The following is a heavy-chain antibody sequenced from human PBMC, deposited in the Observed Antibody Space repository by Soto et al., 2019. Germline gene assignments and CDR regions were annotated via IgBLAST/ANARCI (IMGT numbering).Heavy chain of an antibody. J-gene: IGHJ4*02. V-gene: IGHV4-34*01. CDR1: GGSFSGYY. CDR2: INHSGST. Sequence: SETLSLTCAVYGGSFSGYYWSWIRQPPGKGLEWIGEINHSGSTNYNPSLKSRVTISVDTSKNQFSLKLSSVTAADTAVYYCARAAGVYCSGGSCSYYFDYWGQGTLVTVSS. D-gene: IGHD2-15*01. CDR3: ARAAGVYCSGGSCSYYFDY.